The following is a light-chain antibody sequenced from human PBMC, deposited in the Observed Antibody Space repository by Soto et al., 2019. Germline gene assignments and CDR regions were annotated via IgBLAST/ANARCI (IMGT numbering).Light chain of an antibody. Sequence: DIQMTQSPSSLSASVGDRLTITCRASQGIRNYLASYQQKPGKVPKLLIYAASILQSVVPSRFSASGCWTDFTLTISSLQPEDVATYYCQTYKSAPLTFGGGTKVEIK. CDR2: AAS. V-gene: IGKV1-27*01. CDR3: QTYKSAPLT. CDR1: QGIRNY. J-gene: IGKJ4*01.